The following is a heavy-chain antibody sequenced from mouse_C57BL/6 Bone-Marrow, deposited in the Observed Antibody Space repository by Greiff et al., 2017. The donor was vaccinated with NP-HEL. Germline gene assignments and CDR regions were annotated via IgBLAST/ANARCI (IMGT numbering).Heavy chain of an antibody. V-gene: IGHV5-4*03. Sequence: EVKLVESGGGLVKPGGSLKLSCAASGFTFSSYAMSWVRQTPEKRLEWVATISDGGSYTYYPDNVKGRFTLSRDNAKNNLYLQMSHLTSEDTAMYYCARAWDYGSSPFYAMDYWGQGTSVTVSS. J-gene: IGHJ4*01. CDR3: ARAWDYGSSPFYAMDY. D-gene: IGHD1-1*01. CDR2: ISDGGSYT. CDR1: GFTFSSYA.